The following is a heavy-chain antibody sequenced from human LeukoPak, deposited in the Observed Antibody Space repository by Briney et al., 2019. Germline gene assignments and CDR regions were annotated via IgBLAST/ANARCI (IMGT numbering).Heavy chain of an antibody. D-gene: IGHD3-16*02. V-gene: IGHV4-30-4*02. CDR2: IYYSGST. Sequence: SETLSLTCTVSGGAIRSGKYYWSWIRQPPGKGLEWIGYIYYSGSTYYNPSLKSRVTISVDTSKNQFSLKLSSVTAADTAVYYCARLRGYRYTLDYWGQGTLVTVSS. CDR3: ARLRGYRYTLDY. J-gene: IGHJ4*02. CDR1: GGAIRSGKYY.